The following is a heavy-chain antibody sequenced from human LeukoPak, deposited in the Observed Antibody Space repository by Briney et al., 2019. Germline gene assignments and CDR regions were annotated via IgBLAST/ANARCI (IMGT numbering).Heavy chain of an antibody. D-gene: IGHD6-19*01. CDR2: IYTRGST. J-gene: IGHJ3*02. CDR3: AREYSSNDAFDI. Sequence: SETLSLTCTVSGGSISSYYWSWIRQPAGKGLEWIGRIYTRGSTNYNPSLKSRVTMSVDTSKNQFSLKLSSVTAADTAVYYCAREYSSNDAFDIWGQGTMVTVSS. V-gene: IGHV4-4*07. CDR1: GGSISSYY.